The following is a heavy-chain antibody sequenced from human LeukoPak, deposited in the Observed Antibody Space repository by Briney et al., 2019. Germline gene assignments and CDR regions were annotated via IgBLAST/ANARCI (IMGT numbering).Heavy chain of an antibody. CDR1: GYTFTSYD. D-gene: IGHD3-10*01. CDR3: ASPVTVFRGARWPDAFDI. CDR2: MNPNSGNT. V-gene: IGHV1-8*01. Sequence: ASVKVSCKASGYTFTSYDINWVRQATGQGLEWMGWMNPNSGNTGYAQKFQGRVTMTRNTSISTAYMELSSLRSEDTAVYYCASPVTVFRGARWPDAFDIWGQGTMVTVSS. J-gene: IGHJ3*02.